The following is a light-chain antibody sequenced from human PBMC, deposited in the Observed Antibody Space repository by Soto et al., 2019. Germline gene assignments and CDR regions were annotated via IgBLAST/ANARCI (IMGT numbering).Light chain of an antibody. CDR2: QIS. CDR1: QRLVHSNGYTY. Sequence: DVVLTQTSLSSRVSLGQPASISCRSSQRLVHSNGYTYLSLLHQRPGQPPRLLISQISKRFSGVPDRFSSSGARKDFTPNISRVEAADVGDYYCMQGSHSPYTFGQGTKLDIK. CDR3: MQGSHSPYT. J-gene: IGKJ2*01. V-gene: IGKV2-24*01.